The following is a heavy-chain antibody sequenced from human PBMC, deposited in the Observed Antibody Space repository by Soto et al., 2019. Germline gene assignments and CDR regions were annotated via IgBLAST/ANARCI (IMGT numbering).Heavy chain of an antibody. V-gene: IGHV1-18*01. CDR2: ISAYNGNT. CDR1: GYTFTSYG. Sequence: ASVKVSCKASGYTFTSYGISWVRQAPGQGLEWMGWISAYNGNTNYAQKLQGRVTMTTDTSTSTAYMELRSLRSDDTAVYYCARGVFGGVIVRLLPWFDPWGQGTLVTVSS. D-gene: IGHD3-16*02. J-gene: IGHJ5*02. CDR3: ARGVFGGVIVRLLPWFDP.